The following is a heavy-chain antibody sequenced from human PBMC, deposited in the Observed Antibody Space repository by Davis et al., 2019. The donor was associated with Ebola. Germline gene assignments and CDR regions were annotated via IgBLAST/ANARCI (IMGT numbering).Heavy chain of an antibody. CDR3: ARDLSYSYYYHYYGMDV. V-gene: IGHV1-46*01. D-gene: IGHD3-10*01. CDR1: GYTFTNYY. J-gene: IGHJ6*02. Sequence: ASVKVSCKAFGYTFTNYYVHWVRQAPGQGLEWMGVINPSAGYTNYAQKFQGRVTITRDTSTSTVYMEVRRLRSDDTAVYYCARDLSYSYYYHYYGMDVWGQGTTVTVSS. CDR2: INPSAGYT.